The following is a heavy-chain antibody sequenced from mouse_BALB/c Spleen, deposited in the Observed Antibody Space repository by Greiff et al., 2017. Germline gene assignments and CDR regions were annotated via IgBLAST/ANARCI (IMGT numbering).Heavy chain of an antibody. CDR3: ATATRDCGMDY. V-gene: IGHV3-2*02. CDR1: GYSITSDYA. CDR2: ISYSGST. Sequence: EVHLVESGPGLVKPSQSLSLTCTVTGYSITSDYAWNWIRQFPGNKLEWMGYISYSGSTSYNPSLKSRISITRDTSKNQFFLQLNSVTTEDTATYYCATATRDCGMDYWGQGTSVTVSS. D-gene: IGHD1-2*01. J-gene: IGHJ4*01.